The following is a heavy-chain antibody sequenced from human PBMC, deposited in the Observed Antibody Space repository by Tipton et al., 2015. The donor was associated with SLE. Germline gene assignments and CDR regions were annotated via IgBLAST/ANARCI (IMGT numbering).Heavy chain of an antibody. V-gene: IGHV4-39*07. CDR3: ARVSGGYDYDYYYYYMDV. CDR1: GGSISSSSYY. CDR2: IYYSGST. Sequence: TLSLTCTVSGGSISSSSYYWGWIRQPPGKGLEWIGSIYYSGSTYYNPSLKSRVTISVDTSKNQFSLKLSSVTAADTAVYYCARVSGGYDYDYYYYYMDVWGKGTTVTVSS. J-gene: IGHJ6*03. D-gene: IGHD5-12*01.